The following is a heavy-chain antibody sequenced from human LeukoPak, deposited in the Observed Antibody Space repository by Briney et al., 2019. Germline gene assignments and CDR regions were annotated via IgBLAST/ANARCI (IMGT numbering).Heavy chain of an antibody. CDR3: ARGLALRPLYY. V-gene: IGHV4-39*07. CDR1: GVSISSSSYY. Sequence: PSETLSLTCTVSGVSISSSSYYWGWIRQPPGKGLEWIGSIYYSGSTYYNPSLKSRVTISVDTSKNQFSLKLSSVTAADTAVYYCARGLALRPLYYWGQGTLVTVSS. D-gene: IGHD3-3*01. CDR2: IYYSGST. J-gene: IGHJ4*02.